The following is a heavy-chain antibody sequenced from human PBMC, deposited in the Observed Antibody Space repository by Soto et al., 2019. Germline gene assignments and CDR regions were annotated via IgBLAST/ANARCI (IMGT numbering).Heavy chain of an antibody. D-gene: IGHD2-2*02. J-gene: IGHJ3*02. CDR2: ISYDGSNK. V-gene: IGHV3-30*18. CDR3: AKVGYCSSTSCYTLDPDAFDI. CDR1: GFTFSSYG. Sequence: GGSLRLSCAASGFTFSSYGMHWVRQAPGKGLEWVAVISYDGSNKYYADSVKGRFTISRDNSKNTLYLQMNSLRAEDTAVYYCAKVGYCSSTSCYTLDPDAFDIWGQGTTVTVS.